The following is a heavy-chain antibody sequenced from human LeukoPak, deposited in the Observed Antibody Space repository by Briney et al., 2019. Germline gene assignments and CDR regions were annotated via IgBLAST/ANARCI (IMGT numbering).Heavy chain of an antibody. V-gene: IGHV4-38-2*01. J-gene: IGHJ5*02. CDR1: GYSISSGYY. CDR2: IYHNGNT. CDR3: ARAYHSSWYLNWFDP. Sequence: AETLSLTCAVSGYSISSGYYWGWIRLPPRKGLEWIGSIYHNGNTYYNPSLKSRVTISVDTSKNEFSLKLSSVTAADTAVYYCARAYHSSWYLNWFDPWGQGTLVTVSS. D-gene: IGHD6-13*01.